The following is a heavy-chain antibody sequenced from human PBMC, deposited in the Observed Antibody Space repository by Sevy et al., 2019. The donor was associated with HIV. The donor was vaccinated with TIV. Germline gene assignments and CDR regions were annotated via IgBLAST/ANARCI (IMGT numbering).Heavy chain of an antibody. D-gene: IGHD2-2*01. V-gene: IGHV3-11*01. CDR3: VSLPKRCTSTSCPFDAFYM. CDR1: GFIFSDYNY. CDR2: ISSSGTK. Sequence: GGSLRLSCAASGFIFSDYNYIIWIRQSPGKGLEWVSYISSSGTKYYRESVKGRFTVSRDNAKNSLYLQMNSLRVEDTALYYCVSLPKRCTSTSCPFDAFYMWGQGTMVTVSS. J-gene: IGHJ3*02.